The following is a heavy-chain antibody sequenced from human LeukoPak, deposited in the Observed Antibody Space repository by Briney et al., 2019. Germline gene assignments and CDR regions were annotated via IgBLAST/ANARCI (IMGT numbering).Heavy chain of an antibody. D-gene: IGHD2/OR15-2a*01. J-gene: IGHJ4*02. Sequence: GESLRLSCAASGFTFSTYAMHWVRQAPGKGLEWVSIISTSGDTTYYAGSVKGRFTISRDNSKNTLFLQMNSLRAEDTAVYYCARGSPLSYYFDYWGQGTLDTVSS. CDR1: GFTFSTYA. CDR3: ARGSPLSYYFDY. CDR2: ISTSGDTT. V-gene: IGHV3-23*01.